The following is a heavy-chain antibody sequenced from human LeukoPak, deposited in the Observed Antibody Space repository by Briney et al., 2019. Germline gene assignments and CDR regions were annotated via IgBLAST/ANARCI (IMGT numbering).Heavy chain of an antibody. CDR2: ISSSSINI. CDR3: ARDSIQLWPNAIDF. J-gene: IGHJ4*02. V-gene: IGHV3-48*01. CDR1: GFTFSGYS. Sequence: GGSLRLSCATSGFTFSGYSMNWVRQAPGKGLEWISYISSSSINIHYGDSVKGRFTISRDNAENSLYLQMNSLRAEDAAVYYCARDSIQLWPNAIDFWGQGTLVTVSS. D-gene: IGHD1-1*01.